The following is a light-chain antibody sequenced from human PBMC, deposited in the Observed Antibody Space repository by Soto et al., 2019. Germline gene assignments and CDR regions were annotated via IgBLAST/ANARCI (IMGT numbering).Light chain of an antibody. CDR2: EVS. J-gene: IGLJ2*01. CDR1: SSDVGGYDY. CDR3: SSYTTSSTRV. Sequence: QAASVSGSPGQSITISCTGTSSDVGGYDYVSWYQQHPGKAPKVMIYEVSNRPSGVSYRFSGSKSGNTASLTISGLQAEDEADYYCSSYTTSSTRVFGGGTKVTVL. V-gene: IGLV2-14*01.